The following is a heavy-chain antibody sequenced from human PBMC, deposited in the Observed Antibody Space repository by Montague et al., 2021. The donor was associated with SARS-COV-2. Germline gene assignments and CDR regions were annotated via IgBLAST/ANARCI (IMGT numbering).Heavy chain of an antibody. V-gene: IGHV4-59*12. CDR2: IYYSATT. J-gene: IGHJ5*02. CDR3: ARLRRGTYYVSFDP. CDR1: GGSITNYY. Sequence: SETLSLTCTVPGGSITNYYWTWIRQPPGRGLEWIGYIYYSATTNYNPSLKSRVTMSIDTSRNQFSLSLSSVTAADSAVYYCARLRRGTYYVSFDPWAREPWSASPQ. D-gene: IGHD1-26*01.